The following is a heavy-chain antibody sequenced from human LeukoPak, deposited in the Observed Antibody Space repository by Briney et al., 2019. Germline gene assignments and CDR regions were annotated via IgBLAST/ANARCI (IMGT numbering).Heavy chain of an antibody. Sequence: SETLSLTCAAYGGSFSGYYWSWIRQPPGKGLEWIGEINHSGSTNYNPSLKSRVTISVDTSKNQFSLKLSSVTAADTAVYYCARGVGYGGETGWGQGTLVTVSS. J-gene: IGHJ4*02. CDR2: INHSGST. CDR1: GGSFSGYY. CDR3: ARGVGYGGETG. V-gene: IGHV4-34*01. D-gene: IGHD5-12*01.